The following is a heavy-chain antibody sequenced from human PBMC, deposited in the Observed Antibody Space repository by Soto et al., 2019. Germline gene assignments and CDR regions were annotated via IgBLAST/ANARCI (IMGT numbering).Heavy chain of an antibody. D-gene: IGHD1-26*01. CDR3: ARRNGWEPFDY. Sequence: QLQLQESGPGLVKPSETLSLTCTVSGGSISSSSYYWCWLRQPPGKGLEWIGSIYYSGSTYYNPSLKSRVTISVDTAKNPFSLKLSSVTAADTAVYYCARRNGWEPFDYWGQGTLVTVSS. J-gene: IGHJ4*02. CDR1: GGSISSSSYY. V-gene: IGHV4-39*01. CDR2: IYYSGST.